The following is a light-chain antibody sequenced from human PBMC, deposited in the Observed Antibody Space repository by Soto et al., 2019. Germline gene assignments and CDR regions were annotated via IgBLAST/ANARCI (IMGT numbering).Light chain of an antibody. CDR1: QRVTSSS. V-gene: IGKV3-11*01. Sequence: EIVLTQFPATLSLSPGDRAPLSCRASQRVTSSSLAWYQQKVGRAPRVLIYGASNRATGIPARFSGSGSGTDFTLTISSLEPEDFAVYYCQQRSNWPPTFGQGTRLEIK. CDR2: GAS. J-gene: IGKJ5*01. CDR3: QQRSNWPPT.